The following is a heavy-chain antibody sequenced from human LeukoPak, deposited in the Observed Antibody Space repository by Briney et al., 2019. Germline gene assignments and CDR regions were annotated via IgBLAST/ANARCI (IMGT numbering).Heavy chain of an antibody. J-gene: IGHJ5*02. CDR3: ARAYSGYGFDT. V-gene: IGHV4-59*07. CDR2: LYLGGNS. D-gene: IGHD5-12*01. CDR1: GYTISTYY. Sequence: SDTLSLTCTASGYTISTYYWSWIRQPPGNRLECIGSLYLGGNSNHNPCPKSRVTISVHTSKNQFSLKLSSVTAADTAVYYCARAYSGYGFDTWGQGTLVTVFS.